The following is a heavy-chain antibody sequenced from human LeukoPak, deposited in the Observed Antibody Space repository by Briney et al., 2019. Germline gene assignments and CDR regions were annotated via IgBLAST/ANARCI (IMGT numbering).Heavy chain of an antibody. CDR3: ARTRDSSGWYNFDC. D-gene: IGHD6-13*01. CDR1: GGSISRSSYY. CDR2: TYYTGNT. Sequence: SETLSLTCTVSGGSISRSSYYWGWIRQPPGKGLEWIGSTYYTGNTYYNPSLKSRVTISVDTSKRQLSLKLSSVTAADTAMYYCARTRDSSGWYNFDCWGQGTPVTVSS. V-gene: IGHV4-39*01. J-gene: IGHJ4*02.